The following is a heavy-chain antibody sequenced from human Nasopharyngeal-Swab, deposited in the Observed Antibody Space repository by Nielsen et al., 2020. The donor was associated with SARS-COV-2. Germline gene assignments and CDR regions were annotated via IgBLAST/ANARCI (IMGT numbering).Heavy chain of an antibody. CDR3: ARDAPAHYGAFY. D-gene: IGHD4-17*01. Sequence: WMPQPPGKGLEWVAFIAHDASNEYYGDSVKGRFSISRDSSKNTLYLQMDSLRGEDTAVYYCARDAPAHYGAFYWGRGTLVTVSS. CDR2: IAHDASNE. V-gene: IGHV3-30*03. J-gene: IGHJ4*02.